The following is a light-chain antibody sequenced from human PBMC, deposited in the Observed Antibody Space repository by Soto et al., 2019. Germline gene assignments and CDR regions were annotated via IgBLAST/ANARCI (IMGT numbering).Light chain of an antibody. J-gene: IGKJ4*01. CDR2: DTS. V-gene: IGKV3-15*01. Sequence: EIVMTQSPATLSVSPGERATFSCRASQSVSSNLAWYQQKPGQAPRLLIYDTSTRATDIPARFSGSGSGTEFTLTISNLQSEDFAVYYCQQYNEWPPLTFGGGTKVDIK. CDR1: QSVSSN. CDR3: QQYNEWPPLT.